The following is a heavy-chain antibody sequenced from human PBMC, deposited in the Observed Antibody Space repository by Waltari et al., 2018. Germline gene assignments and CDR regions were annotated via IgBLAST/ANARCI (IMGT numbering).Heavy chain of an antibody. J-gene: IGHJ4*02. Sequence: WGRRTPAKGLEWVAFIGNDGSDKKYADTVKGRFTISRDNSKNTLYLQMNSLRAEDTAMYFCAKDRRFYGSGSYSDYWGQGTLVTVSS. CDR2: IGNDGSDK. V-gene: IGHV3-33*03. D-gene: IGHD3-10*01. CDR3: AKDRRFYGSGSYSDY.